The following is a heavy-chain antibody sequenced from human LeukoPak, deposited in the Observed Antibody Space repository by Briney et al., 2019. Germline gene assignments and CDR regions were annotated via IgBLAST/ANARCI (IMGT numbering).Heavy chain of an antibody. CDR3: GRGFSIVPAGIPDY. J-gene: IGHJ4*02. CDR2: INTDGGST. Sequence: PGGSLRLSCAASGFTFSNAWMSWVRQAPGKGLVWVSRINTDGGSTTYADSVKGRFTISRDNAKNTLHLQMNSLRAEDTAVYYCGRGFSIVPAGIPDYWGLGTLVTVSS. D-gene: IGHD2-2*02. V-gene: IGHV3-74*01. CDR1: GFTFSNAW.